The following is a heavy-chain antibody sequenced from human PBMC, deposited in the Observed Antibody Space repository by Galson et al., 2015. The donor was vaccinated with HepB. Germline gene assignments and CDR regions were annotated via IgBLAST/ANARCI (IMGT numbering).Heavy chain of an antibody. Sequence: SVKVSCKASGGTFSSYAISWVRQAPGQGLEWMGGIIPIFGTANYAQKFQGRVTITADESTSTAYMELSSLRSEDTAVYYCASTPPDLYYYYYYMDVWGKGTTVTVSS. CDR2: IIPIFGTA. J-gene: IGHJ6*03. V-gene: IGHV1-69*13. CDR3: ASTPPDLYYYYYYMDV. CDR1: GGTFSSYA.